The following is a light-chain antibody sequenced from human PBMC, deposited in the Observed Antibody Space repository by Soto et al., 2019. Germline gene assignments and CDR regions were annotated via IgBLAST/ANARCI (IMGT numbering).Light chain of an antibody. CDR1: QTLSTMF. CDR2: GTS. CDR3: QPYGSAPYT. J-gene: IGKJ2*01. V-gene: IGKV3-20*01. Sequence: VLTQSPGTLSLSPGERATLSCRSSQTLSTMFLAWYQQKPGQAPGLLIYGTSTRAAGIPDRFSGSGSGTDFTLTISRLEPEDIAVYYCQPYGSAPYTFGQGTKLEIK.